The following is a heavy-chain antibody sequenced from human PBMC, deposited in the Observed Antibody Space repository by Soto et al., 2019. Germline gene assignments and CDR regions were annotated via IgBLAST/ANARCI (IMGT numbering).Heavy chain of an antibody. CDR2: INPSGGST. CDR3: ARVGRIYYFDY. V-gene: IGHV1-46*01. Sequence: QVQLVQSGAEVKKPGASVKVSCKASGYTFTSYYMHWVRQAPGQGLEWMGIINPSGGSTSYAQKFQGKVTMTRDTSTSTVYMELSSLRSEDTAVYYCARVGRIYYFDYWGQGTLVTVSS. J-gene: IGHJ4*02. CDR1: GYTFTSYY.